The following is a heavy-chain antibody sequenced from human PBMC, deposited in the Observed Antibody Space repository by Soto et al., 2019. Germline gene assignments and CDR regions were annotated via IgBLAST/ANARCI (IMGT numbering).Heavy chain of an antibody. J-gene: IGHJ4*02. CDR2: INAGNGNT. Sequence: ASVKVSCKASGYTFTSYAMHWVRQAPGQRLEWMGWINAGNGNTKYSQKFQGRVTITRDTSASTAYMELSSLGSEDTAVYYCARAAAAGTGGSAFDYWGQGTLVTVSS. V-gene: IGHV1-3*01. CDR1: GYTFTSYA. CDR3: ARAAAAGTGGSAFDY. D-gene: IGHD6-13*01.